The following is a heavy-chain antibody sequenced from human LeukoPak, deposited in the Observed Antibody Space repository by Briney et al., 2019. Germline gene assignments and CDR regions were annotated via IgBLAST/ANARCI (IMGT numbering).Heavy chain of an antibody. Sequence: GESLKISCKGSGYSFTSYWIGWVRQMPGKGLEWMGIIYPADSDIRYRPSVQGQVTISADKSISTAYLQWSSLKASDTAMYYCASYYYDSSGHEDYWGQGTLVTVSS. D-gene: IGHD3-22*01. CDR2: IYPADSDI. CDR3: ASYYYDSSGHEDY. J-gene: IGHJ4*02. V-gene: IGHV5-51*01. CDR1: GYSFTSYW.